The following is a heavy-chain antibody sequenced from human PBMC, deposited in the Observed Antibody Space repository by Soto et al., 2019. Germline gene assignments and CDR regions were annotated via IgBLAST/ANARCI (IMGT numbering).Heavy chain of an antibody. CDR1: GFTFSSYS. D-gene: IGHD4-4*01. V-gene: IGHV3-21*01. CDR3: ARDPELQFAYGMDV. CDR2: ISSSSSYI. Sequence: TGGSLRLSCAASGFTFSSYSMNWVRQAPGKGLEWVSSISSSSSYIYYADSVKGRFTISRDNAKNSLYLQMNSLRAEDTAVYYCARDPELQFAYGMDVWGQGTTVTVSS. J-gene: IGHJ6*02.